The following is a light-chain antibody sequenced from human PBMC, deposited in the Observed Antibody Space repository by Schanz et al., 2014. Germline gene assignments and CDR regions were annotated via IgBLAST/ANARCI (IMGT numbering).Light chain of an antibody. CDR3: CSYAGSFTWV. J-gene: IGLJ3*02. CDR2: EVS. CDR1: SSDVGTYNY. Sequence: QSALTQPRSVSGSPGQSVTISCTGTSSDVGTYNYVSWYQQHPGKAPKLMIYEVSRRPSGVPDRFSGSKSGNTASLTISGLQADDEADYYCCSYAGSFTWVFGGRTKLTVL. V-gene: IGLV2-11*01.